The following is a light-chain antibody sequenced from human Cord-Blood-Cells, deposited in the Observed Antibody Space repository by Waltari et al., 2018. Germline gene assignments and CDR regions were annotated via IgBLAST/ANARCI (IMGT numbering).Light chain of an antibody. CDR2: RNN. J-gene: IGLJ3*02. V-gene: IGLV1-47*01. Sequence: QSVLTQPPSASGTPGQRVTISCSGSSSNIGSNYVYWYQQLPGTAPKLLIYRNNQRPSGVPVRFSGSKSGASASLAISGLRSEDEADYDCAAWDDSLSGPVFGGGTKLTVL. CDR3: AAWDDSLSGPV. CDR1: SSNIGSNY.